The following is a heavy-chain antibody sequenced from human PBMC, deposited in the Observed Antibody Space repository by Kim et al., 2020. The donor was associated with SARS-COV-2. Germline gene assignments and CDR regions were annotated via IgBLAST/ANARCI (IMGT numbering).Heavy chain of an antibody. D-gene: IGHD4-4*01. CDR2: INSDGSST. V-gene: IGHV3-74*01. J-gene: IGHJ6*02. Sequence: GGSLRLSCTASGFTFSSYWMHWVRQAPGKGLVWVSRINSDGSSTSYADSVKGRFTISRDNAKNTLYLQMNSLRAEDTAVYYCARVPIQSHAYYYYYGMDVWGQGTTVTVSS. CDR1: GFTFSSYW. CDR3: ARVPIQSHAYYYYYGMDV.